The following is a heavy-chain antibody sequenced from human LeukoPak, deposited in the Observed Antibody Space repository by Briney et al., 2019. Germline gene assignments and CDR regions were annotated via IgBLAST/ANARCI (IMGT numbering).Heavy chain of an antibody. J-gene: IGHJ4*02. CDR2: IKKDGSEK. D-gene: IGHD5-18*01. CDR1: GFTFSSYS. V-gene: IGHV3-7*01. Sequence: GGSLRLSCAASGFTFSSYSMSWVRQAPGKGLEWVANIKKDGSEKYYVDAVKGRFTISRDNAKTSLYLQMNSLRAEDTAVYYCARDLSGIAGYTYGRGIDYWGQGTLVTVSS. CDR3: ARDLSGIAGYTYGRGIDY.